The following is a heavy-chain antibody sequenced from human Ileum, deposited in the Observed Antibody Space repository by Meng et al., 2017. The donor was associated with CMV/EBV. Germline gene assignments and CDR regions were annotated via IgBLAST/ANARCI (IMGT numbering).Heavy chain of an antibody. CDR2: INHSGST. D-gene: IGHD4-17*01. Sequence: EYRQEWGAGLLNPSETLSLTCAVYGGSFSGYYWNWIRQPPGRGLEWIGEINHSGSTNYNPSLKSRVTISVDTSKNQFSLKLSSVTAADTAVYYCATRRTPYGDYEYFQHWGQGTLVTVSS. V-gene: IGHV4-34*01. J-gene: IGHJ1*01. CDR3: ATRRTPYGDYEYFQH. CDR1: GGSFSGYY.